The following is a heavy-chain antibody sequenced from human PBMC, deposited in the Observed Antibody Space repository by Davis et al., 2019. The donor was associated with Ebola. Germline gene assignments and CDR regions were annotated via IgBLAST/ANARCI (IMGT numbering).Heavy chain of an antibody. D-gene: IGHD6-19*01. V-gene: IGHV3-7*01. J-gene: IGHJ4*02. Sequence: PGGSLRLSCAASGFTFSSYWMSWVRQAPGKGLEWVANIKQDGREKYYVDSVKGRFTISRDNAKNSLYLQMNSLRAEDTAVYYCARPAWGSSGWYFDYWGQGTLVTVSS. CDR2: IKQDGREK. CDR3: ARPAWGSSGWYFDY. CDR1: GFTFSSYW.